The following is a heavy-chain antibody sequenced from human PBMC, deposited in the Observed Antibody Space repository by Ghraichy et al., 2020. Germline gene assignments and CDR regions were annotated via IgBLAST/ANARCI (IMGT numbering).Heavy chain of an antibody. J-gene: IGHJ5*02. D-gene: IGHD5-24*01. CDR1: GGSFSGYY. Sequence: SETLSLTCAVYGGSFSGYYWSWIRQPPGKGLEWIGEINHSGSTNYNPSLKSRVTISVDTSKNQFSLKLSSVTAADTAVYYCARVTSGRDGYNSRGDWFDPWGQGTLVTVSS. CDR2: INHSGST. CDR3: ARVTSGRDGYNSRGDWFDP. V-gene: IGHV4-34*01.